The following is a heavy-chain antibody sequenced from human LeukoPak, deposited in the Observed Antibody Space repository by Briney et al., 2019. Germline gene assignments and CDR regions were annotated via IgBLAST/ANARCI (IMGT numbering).Heavy chain of an antibody. CDR3: ATAHYYGSGSYLF. CDR2: FDPEDGET. D-gene: IGHD3-10*01. Sequence: ASEKVSCKASGYTFTGYYMHWVRQAPGKGLEWMGGFDPEDGETIYAQKFQGRVTMTEDTSTDTAYMELSSLRSEDTAVYYCATAHYYGSGSYLFWGQGTLVTVSS. CDR1: GYTFTGYY. V-gene: IGHV1-24*01. J-gene: IGHJ4*02.